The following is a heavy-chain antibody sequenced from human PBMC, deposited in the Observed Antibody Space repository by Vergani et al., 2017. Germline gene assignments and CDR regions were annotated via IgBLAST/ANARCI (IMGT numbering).Heavy chain of an antibody. CDR1: GFTFSSYA. CDR3: AKSEQQLGDYYYYYYGMDV. Sequence: VQLVESGGGVVQPGRSLRLSCAASGFTFSSYAMSWVRQAPGKGLEWVSAISGSGGSTYYADSVKGRFTIFRDNSKNTLYLQMNSLRAEDTAVYYCAKSEQQLGDYYYYYYGMDVWGQGTTVTVSS. D-gene: IGHD6-13*01. V-gene: IGHV3-23*04. CDR2: ISGSGGST. J-gene: IGHJ6*02.